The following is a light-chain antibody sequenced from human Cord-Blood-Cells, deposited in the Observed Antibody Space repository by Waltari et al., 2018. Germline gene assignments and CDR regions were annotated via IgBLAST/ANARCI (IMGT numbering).Light chain of an antibody. V-gene: IGKV3D-15*01. J-gene: IGKJ3*01. CDR3: QQYNNWPFT. CDR1: QSVSSN. CDR2: GTS. Sequence: EIVMTQSPATLSVSPGERATLSCRASQSVSSNLAWYQQKPGQAPRLLRYGTSTSATGIPARFSGSGSGTEFTLTISSLQSEDFAVYYCQQYNNWPFTFGPGTKVDIK.